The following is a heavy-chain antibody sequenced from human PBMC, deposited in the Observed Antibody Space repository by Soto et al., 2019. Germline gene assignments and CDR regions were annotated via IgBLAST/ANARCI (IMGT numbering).Heavy chain of an antibody. CDR2: IKSKTDGGTT. Sequence: ETLSLSCAASGFAFSNAWMSWVRQAPGKGLEWVGRIKSKTDGGTTDYAAPVKGRFTISRDDSKNTLYLQMNSLKTEDTAVYYCTTHPAPRRDIWGQGTMVTVS. CDR3: TTHPAPRRDI. J-gene: IGHJ3*02. CDR1: GFAFSNAW. V-gene: IGHV3-15*01.